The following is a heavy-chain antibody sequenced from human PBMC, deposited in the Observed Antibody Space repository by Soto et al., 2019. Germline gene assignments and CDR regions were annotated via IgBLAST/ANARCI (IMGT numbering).Heavy chain of an antibody. J-gene: IGHJ4*02. CDR2: IYNSGST. D-gene: IGHD6-13*01. Sequence: QVQLQESGPGLVKPSETLSLTCTVSGCSISSYYWSCIRPPPGKGLEWIGYIYNSGSTNYNPSLRSRVTISVDTSKTPFSLKLSSVTAADTAVYYCARGSTGYSSSWYRYWGQGTLVTVSS. V-gene: IGHV4-59*08. CDR1: GCSISSYY. CDR3: ARGSTGYSSSWYRY.